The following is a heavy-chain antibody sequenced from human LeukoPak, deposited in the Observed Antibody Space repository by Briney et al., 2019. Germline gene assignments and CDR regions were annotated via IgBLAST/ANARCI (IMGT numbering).Heavy chain of an antibody. CDR1: GFTFSSYG. CDR3: ARTVGITMVRGVIWWFDP. J-gene: IGHJ5*02. CDR2: IYYSGST. V-gene: IGHV4-59*01. Sequence: PGGSLRLSCAASGFTFSSYGMSWIRQPPGKGLEWIGYIYYSGSTNYNPSLKSRVTISVDTSKNQFSLKLSSVTAADTAVYYCARTVGITMVRGVIWWFDPWGQGTLVTVSS. D-gene: IGHD3-10*01.